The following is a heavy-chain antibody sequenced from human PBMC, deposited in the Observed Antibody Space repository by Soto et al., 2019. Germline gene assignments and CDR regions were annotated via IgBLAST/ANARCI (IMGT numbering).Heavy chain of an antibody. D-gene: IGHD2-2*01. Sequence: SETLSLTCAVYGGSFSGYYWSWIRQPPGKGLEWIGEINHSGSTNYNPSLKSRVTISVDTSKNQFSLKLSSVTAADTAVYYCARDQPQGMDVWGQGTTVTVSS. J-gene: IGHJ6*02. CDR2: INHSGST. V-gene: IGHV4-34*01. CDR1: GGSFSGYY. CDR3: ARDQPQGMDV.